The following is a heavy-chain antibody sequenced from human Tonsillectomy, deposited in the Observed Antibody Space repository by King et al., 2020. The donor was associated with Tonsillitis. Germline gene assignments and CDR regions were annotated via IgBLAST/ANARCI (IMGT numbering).Heavy chain of an antibody. CDR2: IDPDGGGT. J-gene: IGHJ3*01. CDR1: GYTFTANH. D-gene: IGHD6-13*01. CDR3: ARELAINAFDV. V-gene: IGHV1-2*02. Sequence: QLVQSGAEVKKPGASVKVSCKASGYTFTANHIHWVRQAPGQGLEWMGWIDPDGGGTNYAQNFQGRVTLTRDTSISTVYMELSSLRSDDTAVYYCARELAINAFDVWGQGTMVTVSS.